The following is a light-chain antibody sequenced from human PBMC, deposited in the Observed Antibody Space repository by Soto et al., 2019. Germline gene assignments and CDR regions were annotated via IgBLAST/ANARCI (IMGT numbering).Light chain of an antibody. CDR2: GAS. CDR3: QQYGSSPRYT. Sequence: EIVLTQSPGTLSLSPGERATLSCRASQSVSSSYLAWYQQKPGQSPRLLIYGASSSATGIPDRFSGSGSGTDFTHTISRLEPADFAGYYCQQYGSSPRYTFGQGTKLEIK. J-gene: IGKJ2*01. V-gene: IGKV3-20*01. CDR1: QSVSSSY.